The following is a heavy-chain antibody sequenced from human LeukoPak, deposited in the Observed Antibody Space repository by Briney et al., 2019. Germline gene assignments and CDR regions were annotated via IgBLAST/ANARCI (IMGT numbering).Heavy chain of an antibody. J-gene: IGHJ6*02. Sequence: ASVKVSCKASGYTFTSYYMHWVRQAPGQGLEWMGIINPSGGSTSYAQKFQGRVTMTRDTSTSTVYMELSSLRSEDTAVYYCARDIMVVLALGDYYYYGMDVWGQGTTVTVSS. CDR2: INPSGGST. CDR3: ARDIMVVLALGDYYYYGMDV. CDR1: GYTFTSYY. D-gene: IGHD3-16*01. V-gene: IGHV1-46*01.